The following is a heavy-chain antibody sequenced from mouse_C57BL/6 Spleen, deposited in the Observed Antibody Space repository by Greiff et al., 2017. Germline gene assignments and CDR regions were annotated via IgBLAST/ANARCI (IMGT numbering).Heavy chain of an antibody. Sequence: VQLQQSGPELVKPGASVKISCKASGYAFSSSWMNWVKQRPGQGLEWIGGIYPGDGDTNYNGKFKGKGTLTAAKSSSTAYMLLISLTSEDSAVYFCARVDAYDGDMDYWGQGTSVTVSA. CDR2: IYPGDGDT. CDR3: ARVDAYDGDMDY. D-gene: IGHD2-2*01. V-gene: IGHV1-82*01. J-gene: IGHJ4*01. CDR1: GYAFSSSW.